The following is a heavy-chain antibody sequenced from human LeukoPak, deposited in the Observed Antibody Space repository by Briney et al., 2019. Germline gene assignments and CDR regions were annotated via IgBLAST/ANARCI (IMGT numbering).Heavy chain of an antibody. CDR2: ISYDGSNK. J-gene: IGHJ4*02. CDR1: GFTFSSYA. Sequence: GGSLRLSCAASGFTFSSYAMHWVRQAPGKGLEWVAVISYDGSNKYYADSVKGRFTISRDNSKNTLYLQMNSLRAEDTAVYYCARPTYYYGSGSFPETDYWGQGTLVTVSS. CDR3: ARPTYYYGSGSFPETDY. D-gene: IGHD3-10*01. V-gene: IGHV3-30-3*01.